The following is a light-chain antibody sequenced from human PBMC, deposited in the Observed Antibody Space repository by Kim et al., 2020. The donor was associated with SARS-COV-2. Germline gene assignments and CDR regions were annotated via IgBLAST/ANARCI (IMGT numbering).Light chain of an antibody. CDR2: GKN. V-gene: IGLV3-19*01. CDR1: SLRSYY. J-gene: IGLJ2*01. CDR3: QSADISGISWI. Sequence: ALGQTVRITCQGDSLRSYYATWYQQKPGQAPILVIYGKNNRPSGIPDRFSGSSSGNTASLTITGTQAGDEADYFCQSADISGISWIFGGGTQLTVL.